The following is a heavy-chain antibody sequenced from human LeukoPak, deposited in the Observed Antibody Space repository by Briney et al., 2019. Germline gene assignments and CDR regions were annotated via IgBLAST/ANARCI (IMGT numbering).Heavy chain of an antibody. V-gene: IGHV1-69*06. Sequence: ASVKVSCKASGGTFSSYAISWVRQAPGQGLEWMGGIIPIFGTANYAQKFQGRVTITADKSTSTAYMELSSLRSEDTAVYYCARSGYSGYDWVGFDYWGQGTLVTVSS. CDR3: ARSGYSGYDWVGFDY. D-gene: IGHD5-12*01. CDR2: IIPIFGTA. CDR1: GGTFSSYA. J-gene: IGHJ4*02.